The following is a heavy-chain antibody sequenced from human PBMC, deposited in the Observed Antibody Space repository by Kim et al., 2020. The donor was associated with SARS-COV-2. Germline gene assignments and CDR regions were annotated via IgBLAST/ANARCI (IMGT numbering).Heavy chain of an antibody. D-gene: IGHD6-19*01. Sequence: GGSLRLSCAASGFTFSSYWMSWVRQAPGKGLEWVANIKQDGSEKYYVDSVKGRFTISRDNAKNSLYLQMNSLRAEDTAVYYCARDTAYSSGWSARIDYWGQGTLVTVSS. J-gene: IGHJ4*02. CDR1: GFTFSSYW. CDR3: ARDTAYSSGWSARIDY. V-gene: IGHV3-7*01. CDR2: IKQDGSEK.